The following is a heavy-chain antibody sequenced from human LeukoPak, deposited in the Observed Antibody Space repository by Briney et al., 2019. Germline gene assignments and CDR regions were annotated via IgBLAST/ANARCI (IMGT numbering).Heavy chain of an antibody. CDR1: GFTFSSYS. V-gene: IGHV3-48*01. D-gene: IGHD3-22*01. CDR3: AKDSSMIVVVTLNV. CDR2: ISSDSSTI. J-gene: IGHJ4*02. Sequence: PGGSLRLSCAASGFTFSSYSMNWVRQAPGKGLEWVSYISSDSSTIYYAYSVKGRFSISRDNAENSLYLQMNSLRAEDTAVYYCAKDSSMIVVVTLNVWGQGTLVTVSS.